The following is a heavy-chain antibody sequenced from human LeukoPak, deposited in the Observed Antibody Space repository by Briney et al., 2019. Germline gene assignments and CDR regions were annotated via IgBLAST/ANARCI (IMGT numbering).Heavy chain of an antibody. CDR2: IYYSGST. CDR1: GGSISSSSYY. Sequence: SETLSLTCTVSGGSISSSSYYWGWIRQPPGKGLEWIGSIYYSGSTYYNPSLKSRVTISVDTSKNQFSLKLSSVTAADTAVYYCAKRLDRRDGYKIFDYWGQRTLVTVSS. J-gene: IGHJ4*02. V-gene: IGHV4-39*01. D-gene: IGHD5-24*01. CDR3: AKRLDRRDGYKIFDY.